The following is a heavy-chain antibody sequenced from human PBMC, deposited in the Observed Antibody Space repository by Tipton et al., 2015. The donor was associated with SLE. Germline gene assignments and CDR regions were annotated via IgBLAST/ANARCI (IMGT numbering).Heavy chain of an antibody. Sequence: TLSLTCTVSGGPISSSSYYWGWIRQPPGKGLEWIGSIYYSGSTYYNPSLKSRVTISVDTSKNQFSLKLSSVTAADTAVFYCARSSVATVGWYFDLWGRGTLVSVSS. V-gene: IGHV4-39*01. CDR2: IYYSGST. D-gene: IGHD5-12*01. J-gene: IGHJ2*01. CDR3: ARSSVATVGWYFDL. CDR1: GGPISSSSYY.